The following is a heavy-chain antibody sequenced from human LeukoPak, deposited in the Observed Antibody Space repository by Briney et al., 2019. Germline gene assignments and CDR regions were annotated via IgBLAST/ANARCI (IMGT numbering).Heavy chain of an antibody. D-gene: IGHD4/OR15-4a*01. J-gene: IGHJ4*02. CDR2: ISGSDSKT. CDR1: GFTFSSYS. CDR3: AKDAANYPFFFDF. Sequence: GGTLRLSCAASGFTFSSYSMNWVRQAPGKGLEWVSSISGSDSKTYYADSVKGRFTISRDNAKNTVYLQMNSLRAEDTAIYYCAKDAANYPFFFDFWGQGTPVTVSS. V-gene: IGHV3-21*04.